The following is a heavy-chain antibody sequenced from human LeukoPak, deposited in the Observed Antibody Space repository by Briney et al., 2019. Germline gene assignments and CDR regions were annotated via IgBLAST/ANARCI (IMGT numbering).Heavy chain of an antibody. CDR2: ISGRGDRT. V-gene: IGHV3-23*01. CDR1: GFTFSSYA. CDR3: ARVGGYYSDY. D-gene: IGHD3-22*01. J-gene: IGHJ4*02. Sequence: GGSLRLSCAASGFTFSSYAMSWVRQAPGKGLEWVSAISGRGDRTYYADSVKGRFTISRDNAKNSLYLQMNSLRAEDTAVYYCARVGGYYSDYWGQGTLVTVSS.